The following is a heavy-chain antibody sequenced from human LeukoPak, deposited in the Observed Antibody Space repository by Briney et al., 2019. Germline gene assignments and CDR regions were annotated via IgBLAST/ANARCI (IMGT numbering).Heavy chain of an antibody. CDR3: ARGVYRGTIRGLLDY. V-gene: IGHV4-4*02. CDR2: IFHSGAN. Sequence: SGTLSLTCAVSGGSISSSNWWNWVRQPPGKGLEWIGEIFHSGANNYNPSLESRVTISIDKSKNQFSLRLSSVTAADTAVYYCARGVYRGTIRGLLDYWGQGTLLTVSS. CDR1: GGSISSSNW. D-gene: IGHD3-10*01. J-gene: IGHJ4*02.